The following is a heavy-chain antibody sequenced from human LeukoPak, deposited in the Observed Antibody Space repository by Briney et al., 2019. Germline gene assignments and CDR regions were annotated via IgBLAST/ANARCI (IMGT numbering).Heavy chain of an antibody. Sequence: SETLSLTCTVSGPFIKTYYWSWIRQVPGKGLEWIGHIYDSGNTNYNPSLKSRVTILADTSKSQFSLKLNSVTAADTAVYFCAARRGFELFFDLWGQGTRVTVSS. V-gene: IGHV4-59*01. J-gene: IGHJ4*02. D-gene: IGHD3-10*01. CDR3: AARRGFELFFDL. CDR1: GPFIKTYY. CDR2: IYDSGNT.